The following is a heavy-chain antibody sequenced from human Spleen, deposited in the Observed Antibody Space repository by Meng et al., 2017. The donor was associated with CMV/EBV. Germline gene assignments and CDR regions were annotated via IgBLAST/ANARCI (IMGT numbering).Heavy chain of an antibody. CDR3: ARRLGAAGTDYYYYGMVV. CDR1: GYRFTSNW. CDR2: IDPGDSDT. Sequence: KVSCKGSGYRFTSNWIAWVRQMPGKGLEWMGIIDPGDSDTRYSPSFQGQVTISAARSISTAYLQWSRLKPSDTAMYYCARRLGAAGTDYYYYGMVVWGQGTTVTVSS. D-gene: IGHD6-13*01. V-gene: IGHV5-51*01. J-gene: IGHJ6*02.